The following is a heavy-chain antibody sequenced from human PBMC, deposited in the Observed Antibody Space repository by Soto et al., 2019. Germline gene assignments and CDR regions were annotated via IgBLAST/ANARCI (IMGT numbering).Heavy chain of an antibody. Sequence: QLQLQESGSGLVKPSQTLSLTCAVSGGSISSGGYSWSWIRQPPGKGLEWIGYIYHSGSTYYNPPLKRRVTIPVGRSKNQFSLKLSSVAAADTAGYSCARGGGYSILHYFDYWGQGTLVTVSS. CDR3: ARGGGYSILHYFDY. CDR1: GGSISSGGYS. D-gene: IGHD3-22*01. CDR2: IYHSGST. J-gene: IGHJ4*02. V-gene: IGHV4-30-2*01.